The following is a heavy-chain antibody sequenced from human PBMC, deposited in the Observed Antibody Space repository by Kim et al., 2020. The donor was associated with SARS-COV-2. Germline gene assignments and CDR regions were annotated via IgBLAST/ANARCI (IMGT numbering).Heavy chain of an antibody. Sequence: GRFTISRDNSKNTLSLQMNSLRAEDTAVYYCARDAYNYFFGQRPESYFDYWGQGTLVTVSS. J-gene: IGHJ4*02. D-gene: IGHD3-3*01. CDR3: ARDAYNYFFGQRPESYFDY. V-gene: IGHV3-30*07.